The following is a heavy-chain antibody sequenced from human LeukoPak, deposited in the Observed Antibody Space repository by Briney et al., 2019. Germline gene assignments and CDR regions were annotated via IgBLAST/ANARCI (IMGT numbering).Heavy chain of an antibody. CDR2: ISVIGYTT. D-gene: IGHD3-22*01. CDR3: VRSYDSRGYFIYFDF. CDR1: GFTFRNYE. Sequence: QTGGSLRLSCAASGFTFRNYEMNWVRQAPGKGLEWVSYISVIGYTTYYADSVKGRFTISRDNAKNSLDLQMNSLRAEDTAVYYCVRSYDSRGYFIYFDFWGQGTLVTVSS. V-gene: IGHV3-48*03. J-gene: IGHJ4*02.